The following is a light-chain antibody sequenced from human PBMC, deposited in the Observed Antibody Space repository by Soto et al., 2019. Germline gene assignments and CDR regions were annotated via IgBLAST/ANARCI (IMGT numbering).Light chain of an antibody. CDR2: GAS. V-gene: IGKV3-15*01. J-gene: IGKJ1*01. CDR3: QQYNNWPRT. CDR1: QSVSSN. Sequence: EIVMTQSPATLSVSPGERATLSCRASQSVSSNFAWYQQKPGQAPRLLIYGASTRATGIPARFSGSRSETEFTLTISSLQSEDFAVYYCQQYNNWPRTFGQGTKVEIK.